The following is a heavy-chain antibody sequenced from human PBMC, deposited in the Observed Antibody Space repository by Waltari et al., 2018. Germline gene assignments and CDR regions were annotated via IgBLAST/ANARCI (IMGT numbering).Heavy chain of an antibody. V-gene: IGHV1-24*01. J-gene: IGHJ5*02. CDR2: FDPEDGET. CDR3: ATNYGSGSYYNQGIWFDP. CDR1: GYTLPEFS. Sequence: QVQLVQSGAEVKKPGASVKVSCQVSGYTLPEFSMHWVRQAPGNGLEWMGGFDPEDGETIYAQKFQGRVTMTEDTSTDTAYMELSSLRSEDTAVYYCATNYGSGSYYNQGIWFDPWGQGTLVTVSS. D-gene: IGHD3-10*01.